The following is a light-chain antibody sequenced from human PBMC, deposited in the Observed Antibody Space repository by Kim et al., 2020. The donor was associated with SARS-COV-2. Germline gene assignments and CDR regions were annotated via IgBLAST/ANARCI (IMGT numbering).Light chain of an antibody. CDR2: GAS. CDR1: QSFSNN. V-gene: IGKV3-15*01. Sequence: STGESATLSCRASQSFSNNLAWYQLKPGQAPRLLIYGASTRATGTPARFSASGSGTDFTLTVSSLQSEDFAVYYCHQYNDWPPGDTFGQGTKLEI. J-gene: IGKJ2*01. CDR3: HQYNDWPPGDT.